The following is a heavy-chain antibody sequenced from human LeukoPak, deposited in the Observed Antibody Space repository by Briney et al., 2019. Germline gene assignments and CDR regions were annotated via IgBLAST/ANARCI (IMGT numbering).Heavy chain of an antibody. V-gene: IGHV3-7*01. D-gene: IGHD2-15*01. CDR3: ARDTPLGCFDY. J-gene: IGHJ4*02. CDR2: IKQNGSKK. CDR1: GFTSSGTW. Sequence: GGSLRLSCAASGFTSSGTWMSWVRQAPGKGLEWVANIKQNGSKKYYVDSVKGRFTISRDNAKNSLYLQMNNLRAEDAAIYYCARDTPLGCFDYWGQGTLVTVSS.